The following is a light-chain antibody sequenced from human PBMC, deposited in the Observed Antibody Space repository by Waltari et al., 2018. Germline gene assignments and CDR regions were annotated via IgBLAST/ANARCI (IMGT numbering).Light chain of an antibody. Sequence: DIVLTQSPGTLSLSPGERATLSCRASQSVRNFLAWYQQKPGQTPRLLIYGASSRATGIPDRFSGSGSWTDFILTINRLEPEDFAVYFCQQYSSSVMYTFGQGTKLEI. CDR1: QSVRNF. CDR3: QQYSSSVMYT. CDR2: GAS. V-gene: IGKV3-20*01. J-gene: IGKJ2*01.